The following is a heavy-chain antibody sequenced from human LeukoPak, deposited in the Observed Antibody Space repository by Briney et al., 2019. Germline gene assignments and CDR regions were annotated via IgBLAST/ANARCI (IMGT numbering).Heavy chain of an antibody. Sequence: GGSLRLSCAASGFTFSTYATSWVRQAPGKGLEWVSAISGSGGSTYYADSEKGRFTVSRDNSKNTLYLQMNNLRAEDTAVYYCAREPYSSGWFDYWGQGTLVTVSS. CDR3: AREPYSSGWFDY. CDR2: ISGSGGST. D-gene: IGHD3-22*01. CDR1: GFTFSTYA. V-gene: IGHV3-23*01. J-gene: IGHJ5*01.